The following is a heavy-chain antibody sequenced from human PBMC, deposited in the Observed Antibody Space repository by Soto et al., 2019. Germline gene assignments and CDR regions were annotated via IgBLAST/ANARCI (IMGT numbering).Heavy chain of an antibody. D-gene: IGHD6-6*01. J-gene: IGHJ6*02. CDR2: ISYDGSNK. CDR3: AKDFVAARPPNPHYYGMDV. V-gene: IGHV3-30*18. Sequence: GGSLRLSCAASGFTFTTYVMSWVRQAPGKGLEWVAVISYDGSNKYYADSVKGRFTISRDNSKNTLYLQMNSLRAEDTAVYYCAKDFVAARPPNPHYYGMDVWGQGTTVTVSS. CDR1: GFTFTTYV.